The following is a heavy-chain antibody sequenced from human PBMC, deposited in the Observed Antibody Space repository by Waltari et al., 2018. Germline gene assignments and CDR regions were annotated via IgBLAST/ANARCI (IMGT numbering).Heavy chain of an antibody. CDR2: IIPIFGTA. J-gene: IGHJ6*02. V-gene: IGHV1-69*12. Sequence: VQLVQSGAEVKEPGSSVRVSCQASGGTLSTDVIIWVRHAPGQGLEWMGGIIPIFGTANHAQKFQGRVTITADESTRTVYMDLNRLRSEDTAVYYCARGHPPGGDYVYYYYGLDLWGQGTTVTVSS. CDR1: GGTLSTDV. CDR3: ARGHPPGGDYVYYYYGLDL. D-gene: IGHD4-17*01.